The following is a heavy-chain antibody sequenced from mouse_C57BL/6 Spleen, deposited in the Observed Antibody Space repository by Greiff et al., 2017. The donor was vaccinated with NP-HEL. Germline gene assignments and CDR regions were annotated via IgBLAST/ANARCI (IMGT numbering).Heavy chain of an antibody. CDR1: GYTFTDYE. CDR2: IDPETGGT. D-gene: IGHD1-1*01. CDR3: TRLYYGTRYFDV. J-gene: IGHJ1*03. V-gene: IGHV1-15*01. Sequence: VQLQQSGAELVRPGASVTLSCKASGYTFTDYEMHWVKQTPVHGLEWIGAIDPETGGTAYNQKFKGKAILTADKSSSTAYMELRSLTSEDSAVYYCTRLYYGTRYFDVWGTGTTVTVSS.